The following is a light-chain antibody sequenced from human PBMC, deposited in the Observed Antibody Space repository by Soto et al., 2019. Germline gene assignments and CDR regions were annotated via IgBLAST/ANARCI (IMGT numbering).Light chain of an antibody. CDR2: DVS. CDR1: QGVTTN. J-gene: IGKJ5*01. V-gene: IGKV3-15*01. Sequence: EIVMTQPPGTLSVSPGERATLSCRAGQGVTTNFAWYQQKSGQSPRLLIYDVSIRATGVPARFSGTGSETDFTLTISGLQSEDSAVYFCQQYNNWPFSLGQGTRLEIK. CDR3: QQYNNWPFS.